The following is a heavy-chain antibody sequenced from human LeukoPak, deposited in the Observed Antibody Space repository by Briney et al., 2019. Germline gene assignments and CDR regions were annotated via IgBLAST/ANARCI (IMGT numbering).Heavy chain of an antibody. CDR3: ARGEYYYDSSGGYFDY. Sequence: PSETLSLTCTVSGGSISSSSYYWGWIRQPAGKGLEWLGRIYTSGSTNYNPSLKSRVTMSVDTSKNQFSLKLSSVTAADTAVYYCARGEYYYDSSGGYFDYWGQGTLVTVSS. CDR2: IYTSGST. V-gene: IGHV4-61*02. D-gene: IGHD3-22*01. CDR1: GGSISSSSYY. J-gene: IGHJ4*02.